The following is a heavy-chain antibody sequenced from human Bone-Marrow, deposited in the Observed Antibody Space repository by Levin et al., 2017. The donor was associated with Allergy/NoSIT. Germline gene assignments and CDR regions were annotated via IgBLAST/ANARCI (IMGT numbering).Heavy chain of an antibody. CDR1: GGSISTDVYS. CDR3: ARAPRAATNYFDY. Sequence: ASETLSLTCAVSGGSISTDVYSWSWIRQPPEKGLEWIGYIYQSGSTYYNPSLKSRVTMSVDRSKNQFSLKLTSVNDADTAVYYCARAPRAATNYFDYWGQGTLVTVSS. D-gene: IGHD2-15*01. CDR2: IYQSGST. J-gene: IGHJ4*02. V-gene: IGHV4-30-2*01.